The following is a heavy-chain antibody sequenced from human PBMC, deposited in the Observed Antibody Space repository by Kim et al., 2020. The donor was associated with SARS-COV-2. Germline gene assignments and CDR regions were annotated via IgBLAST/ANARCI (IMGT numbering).Heavy chain of an antibody. D-gene: IGHD5-12*01. Sequence: GESLKISCKGSGYSFTSYWIGWVRQMPGKGLEWMGIIYPGDSDTRYSPSFQGQVTISADKSISTAYLQWSSLKASDTAMYYCARQTVEMATIREPAFDIWGQGTMVTVSS. CDR2: IYPGDSDT. J-gene: IGHJ3*02. CDR1: GYSFTSYW. CDR3: ARQTVEMATIREPAFDI. V-gene: IGHV5-51*01.